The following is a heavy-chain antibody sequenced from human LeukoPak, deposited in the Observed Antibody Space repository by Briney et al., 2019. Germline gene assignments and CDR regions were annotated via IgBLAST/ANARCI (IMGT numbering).Heavy chain of an antibody. CDR1: GFTFSSYG. D-gene: IGHD2-2*01. CDR3: ASIGYCSSTSCDNWFDP. V-gene: IGHV3-30*02. J-gene: IGHJ5*02. CDR2: IRYDGSNK. Sequence: GGSLRLSCAASGFTFSSYGMHWVRQAPGKGLEWVAFIRYDGSNKYYADSVKGRFTISRDNSKNTPYLQMNSLRAEDTAVYYCASIGYCSSTSCDNWFDPWGQGTLVTVSS.